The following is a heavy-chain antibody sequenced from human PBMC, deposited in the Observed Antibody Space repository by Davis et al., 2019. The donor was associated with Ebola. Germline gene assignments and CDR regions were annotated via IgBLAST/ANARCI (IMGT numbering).Heavy chain of an antibody. J-gene: IGHJ4*02. D-gene: IGHD5-12*01. CDR3: AKGTRAYSGYDYFDQ. V-gene: IGHV3-9*01. CDR1: GFSFDDYA. CDR2: ISWNSGSI. Sequence: SLKISCEASGFSFDDYAMHWVRQAPGKGLEWVSGISWNSGSIGYADSVKGRFTISRDNAKNSLFLQMNSLRAEDTALYYCAKGTRAYSGYDYFDQWGQGTLVTVSS.